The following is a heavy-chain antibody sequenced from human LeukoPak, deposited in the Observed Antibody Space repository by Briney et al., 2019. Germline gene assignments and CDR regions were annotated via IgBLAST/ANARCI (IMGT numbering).Heavy chain of an antibody. J-gene: IGHJ4*02. V-gene: IGHV1-18*01. Sequence: GASVKVSCKASGGTFSSYAISWVRQAPGQGLEWMGWISAYNGNTNYAQKLQGRVTMTTDTSTSTAYMELRSLRSDDTAVYCCAREGDILTGYSELDYWGQGTLVTVSS. CDR1: GGTFSSYA. CDR2: ISAYNGNT. CDR3: AREGDILTGYSELDY. D-gene: IGHD3-9*01.